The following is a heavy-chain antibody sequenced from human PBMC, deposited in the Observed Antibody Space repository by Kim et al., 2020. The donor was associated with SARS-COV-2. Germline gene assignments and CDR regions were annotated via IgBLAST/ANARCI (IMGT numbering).Heavy chain of an antibody. CDR1: GGSFSGYY. CDR3: ARITPLNYYGSGSRRGYFDY. V-gene: IGHV4-34*01. CDR2: INHIGST. J-gene: IGHJ4*02. Sequence: SETLSLTCAVYGGSFSGYYWSWIRQPPGKGLEWIGEINHIGSTNSNPSLKSRVTISVETSKNQFSLKLSSVTAAATALYYFARITPLNYYGSGSRRGYFDYWGQGTLVTVSS. D-gene: IGHD3-10*01.